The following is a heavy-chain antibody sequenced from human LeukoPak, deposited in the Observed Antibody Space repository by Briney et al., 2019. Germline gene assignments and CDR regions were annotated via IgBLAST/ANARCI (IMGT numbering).Heavy chain of an antibody. D-gene: IGHD3-10*01. J-gene: IGHJ4*02. CDR1: GGSISSYY. V-gene: IGHV4-59*01. Sequence: PSETLSLTCTVSGGSISSYYRSWIRQPPGKGLEWIGYIYYSGSTNYNPSLKSRVTISVDTSKNQFSLKLSSVTAADTAVYYCARVSPDYYGSGVIDYWGQGTLVTVSS. CDR2: IYYSGST. CDR3: ARVSPDYYGSGVIDY.